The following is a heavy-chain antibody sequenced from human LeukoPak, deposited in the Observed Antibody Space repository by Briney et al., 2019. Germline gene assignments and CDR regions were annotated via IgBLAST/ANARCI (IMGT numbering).Heavy chain of an antibody. CDR3: ARARSGYDFWSGYSKTLDAFDI. CDR2: VYYSGST. J-gene: IGHJ3*02. D-gene: IGHD3-3*01. CDR1: GNSFGNYY. V-gene: IGHV4-59*01. Sequence: SETLSLTCTVSGNSFGNYYWSWIRQPAGKGLEWIGYVYYSGSTNYNPSLKSRVTISVDTSKNQFSLKLSSVTAADTAVYYRARARSGYDFWSGYSKTLDAFDIWGQGTMVTVSS.